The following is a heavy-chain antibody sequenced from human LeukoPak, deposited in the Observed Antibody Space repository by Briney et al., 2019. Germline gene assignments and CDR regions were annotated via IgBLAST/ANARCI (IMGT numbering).Heavy chain of an antibody. CDR1: GGSITSAGCY. CDR3: ARGEYYGSGSYNAFDM. Sequence: KASETLSLTCTVSGGSITSAGCYWSWIRQHPGKGLDWIGYIYDSGRTYYNPSLKSRVTISVDTSKNQFSLKLSSVTAADTAVYYCARGEYYGSGSYNAFDMWGQGTLVTVSS. CDR2: IYDSGRT. J-gene: IGHJ3*02. D-gene: IGHD3-10*01. V-gene: IGHV4-31*03.